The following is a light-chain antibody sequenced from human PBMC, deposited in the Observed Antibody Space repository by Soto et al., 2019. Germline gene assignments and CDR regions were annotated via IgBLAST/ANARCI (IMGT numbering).Light chain of an antibody. J-gene: IGLJ1*01. V-gene: IGLV1-40*01. CDR1: NPNIGTNT. Sequence: QSVLTQPPSASGTPGQRVTISCSGSNPNIGTNTVNWYQHLPGTAPKLLIYGDNNRPSGVPDRFSGSKSGTSASLAITRLQAEDEADYYRQSYDISLHNYVFGTGTKVTVL. CDR2: GDN. CDR3: QSYDISLHNYV.